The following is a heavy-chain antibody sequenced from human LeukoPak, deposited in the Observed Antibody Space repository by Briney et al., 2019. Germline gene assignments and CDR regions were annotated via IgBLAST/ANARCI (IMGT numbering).Heavy chain of an antibody. CDR1: GFTVSRNY. CDR3: ARRGWNYPEKSFDC. J-gene: IGHJ4*02. Sequence: GGSLRLSCAASGFTVSRNYMTWVRQAPGKGLEWVSVIYSGGSTYYADSVKGRFTISRDNSKNTLYLQMNSLRVEDTAVYYCARRGWNYPEKSFDCWGQGTLVTVSS. V-gene: IGHV3-53*01. D-gene: IGHD1-7*01. CDR2: IYSGGST.